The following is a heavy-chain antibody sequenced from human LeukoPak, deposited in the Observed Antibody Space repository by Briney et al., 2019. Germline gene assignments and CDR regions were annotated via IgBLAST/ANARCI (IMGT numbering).Heavy chain of an antibody. CDR1: GGSISSGSYY. V-gene: IGHV4-61*02. J-gene: IGHJ4*02. D-gene: IGHD3-22*01. CDR2: IYNSGNT. CDR3: ARDHYYYDSTGYYYLDY. Sequence: SETLSLTCTVSGGSISSGSYYWSWIRQPAGTGLEWIGRIYNSGNTNYNPSLKSRVTISVDTSKNQFSLKLSSVTAADTAVYYCARDHYYYDSTGYYYLDYWGQGTLVTVSS.